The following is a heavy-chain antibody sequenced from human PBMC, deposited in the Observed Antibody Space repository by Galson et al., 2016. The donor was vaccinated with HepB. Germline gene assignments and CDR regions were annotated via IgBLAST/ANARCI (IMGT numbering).Heavy chain of an antibody. V-gene: IGHV3-33*01. J-gene: IGHJ6*02. CDR2: IWYDGSNK. Sequence: SLRLSCAASGFTFSSYGMHWVRQAPGKGLEWVAVIWYDGSNKYYADSVKGRFTISRDNSKNTLYLQMNSLRAEDTAAYYCARDLSYYYGMDVWGQGTTVTVSS. CDR3: ARDLSYYYGMDV. CDR1: GFTFSSYG.